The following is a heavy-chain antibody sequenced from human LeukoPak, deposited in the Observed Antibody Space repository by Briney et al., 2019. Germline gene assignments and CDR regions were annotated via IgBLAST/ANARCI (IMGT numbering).Heavy chain of an antibody. CDR3: AKGRYCSGGSCYVDYFVY. CDR2: IRYDGSNK. D-gene: IGHD2-15*01. J-gene: IGHJ4*02. CDR1: GFTFSSYG. Sequence: GGSLRLSCTASGFTFSSYGMHCVRQAPGKGLEWVAFIRYDGSNKYYADSVKGRFTISRDNSKNTLYLQMNSLSAEDTAVYYCAKGRYCSGGSCYVDYFVYWGQGALVTVSS. V-gene: IGHV3-30*02.